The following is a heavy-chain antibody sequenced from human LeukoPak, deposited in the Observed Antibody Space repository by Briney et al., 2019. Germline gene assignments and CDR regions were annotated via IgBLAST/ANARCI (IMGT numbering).Heavy chain of an antibody. CDR3: VRDRSRFGESD. D-gene: IGHD3-10*01. J-gene: IGHJ4*02. Sequence: GGSLRLSCAASGFTFGSYWMSWVRQAPGKGLEWVANINQDGSEKYYVGSVKGRFIISRDNPKNSLYLQMHSLRDEDSAVYYCVRDRSRFGESDWGQGTLVTVSS. V-gene: IGHV3-7*01. CDR2: INQDGSEK. CDR1: GFTFGSYW.